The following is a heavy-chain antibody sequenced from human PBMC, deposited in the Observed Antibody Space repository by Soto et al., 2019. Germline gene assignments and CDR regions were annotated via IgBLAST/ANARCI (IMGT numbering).Heavy chain of an antibody. J-gene: IGHJ4*02. CDR2: ISGSGGST. V-gene: IGHV3-23*01. D-gene: IGHD5-18*01. Sequence: PGGSLRLSCAASGFTFSNYAMSWVRQAPGKGLEWVSVISGSGGSTYYADSVKGRFTISRDNSKNTLYLQMNSLRADDTAVYYCAKLSGSIYGMFYFDYWGQGALVTVSS. CDR3: AKLSGSIYGMFYFDY. CDR1: GFTFSNYA.